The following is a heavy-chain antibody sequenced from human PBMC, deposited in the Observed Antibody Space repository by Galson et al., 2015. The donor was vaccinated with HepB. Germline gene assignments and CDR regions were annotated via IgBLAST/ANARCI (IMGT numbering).Heavy chain of an antibody. V-gene: IGHV3-48*03. CDR3: ARDQRMDSSGWYGFDY. J-gene: IGHJ4*02. CDR2: ISSSGSTI. Sequence: SLRLSCAASGFTFSSFEMSWVRQAPGKGLEWVSYISSSGSTIYYADSVKGRFTISRDNAKKSLYLEMNSLRAEDTAVYYCARDQRMDSSGWYGFDYWGQGTLVTVSS. D-gene: IGHD6-19*01. CDR1: GFTFSSFE.